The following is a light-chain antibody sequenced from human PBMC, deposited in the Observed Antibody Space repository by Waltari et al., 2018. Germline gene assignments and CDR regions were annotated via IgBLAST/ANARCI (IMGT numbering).Light chain of an antibody. Sequence: EMLMTQFPATLSVSPGERATLSCRASQSVSSKLAWYQQRPGQAPRLLIYDASTRATGIPARCSGSGSGTDFTLTISSLQSEDFAVYYCQQYNNWPGTFGRGTKVEIK. CDR2: DAS. CDR1: QSVSSK. CDR3: QQYNNWPGT. J-gene: IGKJ1*01. V-gene: IGKV3-15*01.